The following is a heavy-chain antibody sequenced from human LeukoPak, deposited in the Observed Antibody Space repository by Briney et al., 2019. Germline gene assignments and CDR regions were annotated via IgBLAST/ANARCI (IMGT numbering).Heavy chain of an antibody. V-gene: IGHV3-64D*09. CDR2: ITTNGGTT. CDR3: VKPSYTGSWYDY. D-gene: IGHD6-13*01. Sequence: PGGSLRLSCSASGFPFSAFTMHWVRPAAGKTLENVPAITTNGGTTYYADSVKGRISISRDNSKNILYLQMSSLRPEDTAVYYCVKPSYTGSWYDYWGQGTLVTVSS. CDR1: GFPFSAFT. J-gene: IGHJ4*02.